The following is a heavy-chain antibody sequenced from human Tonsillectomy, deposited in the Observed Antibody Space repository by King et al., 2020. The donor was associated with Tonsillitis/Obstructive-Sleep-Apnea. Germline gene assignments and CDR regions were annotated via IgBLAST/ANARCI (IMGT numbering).Heavy chain of an antibody. CDR2: IYWVEDK. Sequence: TLKESGPTLVKPTQTLTLTCTFSGFSISSSGVGVGWIRQPPGKALEWHALIYWVEDKRYSPSLKSRLTITKDNSKNQVVLTVTNIDPVDTATYYCAHRYYSNSGWDYWRQGTLVTVSS. CDR3: AHRYYSNSGWDY. CDR1: GFSISSSGVG. V-gene: IGHV2-5*02. D-gene: IGHD3-22*01. J-gene: IGHJ4*02.